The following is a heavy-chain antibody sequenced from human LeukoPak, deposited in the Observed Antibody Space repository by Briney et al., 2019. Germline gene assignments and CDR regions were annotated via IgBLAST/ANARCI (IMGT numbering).Heavy chain of an antibody. CDR1: GGSISSYY. J-gene: IGHJ4*02. CDR2: IYYSGST. CDR3: ARRIGAADAFDS. Sequence: SETLSLTCTVAGGSISSYYWSWIRQPPGKGLEWIAYIYYSGSTNYNPSLKSRVTISVVTSKNQFSLKLSSVTAADTAVYYCARRIGAADAFDSWGQGTLVTVSS. D-gene: IGHD6-13*01. V-gene: IGHV4-59*08.